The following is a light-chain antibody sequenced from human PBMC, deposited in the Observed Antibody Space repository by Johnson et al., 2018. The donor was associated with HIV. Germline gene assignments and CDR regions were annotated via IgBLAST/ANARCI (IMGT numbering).Light chain of an antibody. J-gene: IGLJ1*01. CDR2: DNH. CDR1: SSNIVNIY. CDR3: GTWNSSLSAHDYV. V-gene: IGLV1-51*01. Sequence: HSVLTQPPSVSAAPGQKVTISCSASSSNIVNIYISWYQHLPGTAPKLLIYDNHKRPSGIPDRFSGSKSDTSATLGITGLQTGDEADYYCGTWNSSLSAHDYVFGTGTKVTVL.